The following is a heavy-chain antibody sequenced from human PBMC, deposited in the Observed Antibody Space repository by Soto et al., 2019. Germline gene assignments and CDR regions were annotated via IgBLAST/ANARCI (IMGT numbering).Heavy chain of an antibody. CDR1: GGSFSGYY. V-gene: IGHV3-30-3*01. J-gene: IGHJ4*02. D-gene: IGHD5-18*01. CDR3: ARGGRYSYGYCVY. Sequence: TCAVYGGSFSGYYWSWISQTPGKGLEWVAVISYDGSNKYYADSVKGRFTISRDNSKNTLYLQMNSLRAEDTAVYYCARGGRYSYGYCVYWGQGTLVTVSS. CDR2: ISYDGSNK.